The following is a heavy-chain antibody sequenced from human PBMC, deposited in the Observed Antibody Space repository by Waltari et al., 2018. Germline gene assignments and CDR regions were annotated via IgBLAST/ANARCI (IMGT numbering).Heavy chain of an antibody. CDR1: GRSISSGSYY. V-gene: IGHV4-61*02. J-gene: IGHJ4*02. Sequence: QVQLQESGPGLVKPSQTLSLTCTVSGRSISSGSYYWSWIRQPAGKGLEWIGRIYTSGSTNYNPSLKSRVTISVDTSKNQFSLKLSCVTAADTAVYYCARGDGDYGDYYYFDYWGQGTLVTVSS. CDR3: ARGDGDYGDYYYFDY. CDR2: IYTSGST. D-gene: IGHD4-17*01.